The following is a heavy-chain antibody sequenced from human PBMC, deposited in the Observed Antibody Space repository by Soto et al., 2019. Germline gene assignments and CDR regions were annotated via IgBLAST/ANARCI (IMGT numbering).Heavy chain of an antibody. Sequence: QVQLVQSGAEVKKPGASVKLSCKASGYTFINYYIHWVRQAPGQGLEWMGIFNPTSGSTNYAQKFQGRVTLTMDTSTRTVYMELSSLRFDDTAVYDCARDLGGGDYWGQGTLVRVSS. CDR3: ARDLGGGDY. CDR1: GYTFINYY. V-gene: IGHV1-46*01. J-gene: IGHJ4*02. CDR2: FNPTSGST.